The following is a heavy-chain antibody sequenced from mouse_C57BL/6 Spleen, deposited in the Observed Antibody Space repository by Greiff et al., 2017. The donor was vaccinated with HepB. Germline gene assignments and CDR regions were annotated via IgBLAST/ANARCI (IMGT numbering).Heavy chain of an antibody. V-gene: IGHV2-2*01. J-gene: IGHJ4*01. CDR2: IWSGGST. CDR3: ARNSLITTVVAGAMDY. CDR1: GFSLTSYG. Sequence: QVQLKESGPGLVQPSQSLSITCTVSGFSLTSYGVHWVRQSPGKGLEWLGVIWSGGSTDYNAAFISRLSISKDNSKSQVFFKMNSLQADDTAIYYCARNSLITTVVAGAMDYWGQGTSVTVSS. D-gene: IGHD1-1*01.